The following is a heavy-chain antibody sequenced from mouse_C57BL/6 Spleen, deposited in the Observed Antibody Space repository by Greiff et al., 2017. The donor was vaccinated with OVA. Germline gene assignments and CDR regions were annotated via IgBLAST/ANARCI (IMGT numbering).Heavy chain of an antibody. J-gene: IGHJ4*01. Sequence: QVQLQQSGAELARPGASVKLSCKASGYTFTSYGISWVKQRTGQGLEWIGEIYPRSGNTYYNEKFKGKATLTADKSSSTAYMELRSLTSEDSAVYFCARDGQGNYGSSYGAMDYWGQGTSVTVSS. D-gene: IGHD1-1*01. CDR3: ARDGQGNYGSSYGAMDY. CDR2: IYPRSGNT. V-gene: IGHV1-81*01. CDR1: GYTFTSYG.